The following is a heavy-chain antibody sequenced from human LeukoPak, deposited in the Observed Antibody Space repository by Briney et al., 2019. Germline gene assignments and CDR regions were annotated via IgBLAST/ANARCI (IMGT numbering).Heavy chain of an antibody. V-gene: IGHV3-21*01. D-gene: IGHD6-13*01. Sequence: GGSLRLSCAASGFTFSSYSMNWVRQAPGKGLEWVASISSSTSYIYYADSVKGRFTISRDNAKNSLYLQMNSLRDEDTAVYFCASPTGNSSSWYRWYFDLWGRGTLVTVSS. J-gene: IGHJ2*01. CDR3: ASPTGNSSSWYRWYFDL. CDR2: ISSSTSYI. CDR1: GFTFSSYS.